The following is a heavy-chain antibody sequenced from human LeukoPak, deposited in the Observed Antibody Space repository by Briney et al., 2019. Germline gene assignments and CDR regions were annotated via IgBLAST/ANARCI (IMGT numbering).Heavy chain of an antibody. CDR2: IYYSGST. CDR1: GGSISSYY. Sequence: SETLSLTCTVSGGSISSYYWSWIRQPPGKGLEWIGYIYYSGSTNYNPSLKSRVTISVDTSKNQFSLKLSSVTAADTAVYYCARSASSSWMAFDIWGQGTMVTVSS. V-gene: IGHV4-59*01. CDR3: ARSASSSWMAFDI. D-gene: IGHD6-13*01. J-gene: IGHJ3*02.